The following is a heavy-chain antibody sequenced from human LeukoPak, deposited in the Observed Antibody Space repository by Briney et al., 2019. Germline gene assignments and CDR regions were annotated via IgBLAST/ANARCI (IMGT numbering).Heavy chain of an antibody. CDR1: GFTFISYA. CDR3: AKTVIVGATLTGFDY. D-gene: IGHD1-26*01. V-gene: IGHV3-23*01. J-gene: IGHJ4*02. CDR2: ISGSGGST. Sequence: GGSLRLSCAASGFTFISYAMSWVRQAPGKGLEWVSAISGSGGSTYYADSVKGRFTISRDNSKNTLYLQMNSLRAEDTAVYYCAKTVIVGATLTGFDYWGQGTLVTVSS.